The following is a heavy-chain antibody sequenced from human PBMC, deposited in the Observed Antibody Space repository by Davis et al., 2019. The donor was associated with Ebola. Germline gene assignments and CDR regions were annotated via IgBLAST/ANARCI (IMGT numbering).Heavy chain of an antibody. CDR1: GFTFSSYA. Sequence: GESLKISCAASGFTFSSYAMSWVRQAPGKGLEWVSSISSSSSYIYYADSVKGRFTISRDNAKNSLYLQMNSLRDEDTALYYCSRGGAVKFDYWGQGTLVTVSS. V-gene: IGHV3-21*01. CDR3: SRGGAVKFDY. J-gene: IGHJ4*02. CDR2: ISSSSSYI. D-gene: IGHD4-17*01.